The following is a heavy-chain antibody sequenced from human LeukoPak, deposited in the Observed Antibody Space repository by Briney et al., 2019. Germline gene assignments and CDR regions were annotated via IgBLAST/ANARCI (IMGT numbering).Heavy chain of an antibody. Sequence: ETLSLTCTVSGGSISSYSWSWIRQSPGGGLEWVSAISGSGVTTYFADSVKGRFTISRDNSKNTLYLQMNSLRAEDTAVYFCAKNVREADWYYYYMDVWGKGTTVTVSS. V-gene: IGHV3-23*01. CDR2: ISGSGVTT. CDR1: GGSISSYS. D-gene: IGHD3-9*01. J-gene: IGHJ6*03. CDR3: AKNVREADWYYYYMDV.